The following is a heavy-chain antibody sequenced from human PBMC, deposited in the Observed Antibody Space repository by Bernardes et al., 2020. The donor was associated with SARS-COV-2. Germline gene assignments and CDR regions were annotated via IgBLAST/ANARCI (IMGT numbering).Heavy chain of an antibody. J-gene: IGHJ5*02. CDR1: GYYFASYW. D-gene: IGHD3-10*01. CDR2: IYPGDSDT. V-gene: IGHV5-51*06. Sequence: GAPLKISCKVSGYYFASYWIGWVRQRPGKGVEWMGIIYPGDSDTRYSPSFQGQVTISVDKSMNTTYLHWSSLKASDTAIYYGSGSYYNRVKWFDPWGQGIFVSVSS. CDR3: SGSYYNRVKWFDP.